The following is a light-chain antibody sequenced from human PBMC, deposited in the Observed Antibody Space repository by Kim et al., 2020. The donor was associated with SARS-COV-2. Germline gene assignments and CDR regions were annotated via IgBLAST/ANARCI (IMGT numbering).Light chain of an antibody. CDR3: QQYCSYPRT. CDR2: AAS. Sequence: AIRMTQSPSSFSASTGDRVTITCRASQGISSYLAWYQQKPGQAPKLLIYAASTMQSGIPPRFSGSGSGTDFTLTISCLQSEDFAAYYCQQYCSYPRTFGQGTKVDIK. J-gene: IGKJ1*01. CDR1: QGISSY. V-gene: IGKV1-8*01.